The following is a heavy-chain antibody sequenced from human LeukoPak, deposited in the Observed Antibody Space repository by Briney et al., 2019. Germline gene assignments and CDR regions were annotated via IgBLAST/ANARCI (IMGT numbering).Heavy chain of an antibody. CDR2: IFYSGSS. J-gene: IGHJ4*02. CDR1: GGSISSYY. V-gene: IGHV4-59*08. CDR3: ARRYSNGWYFDY. D-gene: IGHD6-19*01. Sequence: PSETLSLTCTVSGGSISSYYWSWIRQPPGKGLEWMGYIFYSGSSDSNPSLKSRVTISVDTSKNQFSLKLTSVTAADTAVYYCARRYSNGWYFDYWGQGTLVTVSS.